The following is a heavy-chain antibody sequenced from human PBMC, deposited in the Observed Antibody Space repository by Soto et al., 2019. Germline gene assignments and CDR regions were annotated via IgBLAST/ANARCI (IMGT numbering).Heavy chain of an antibody. J-gene: IGHJ4*02. V-gene: IGHV4-39*01. CDR2: IYYSGST. Sequence: QLQLQESGPGLVKPSETLSLTCTVSGGSISSSSYYWGWIRQPPGKGLEWIGSIYYSGSTYYNPSLKSRVTISVDTSKNQCSLKLSSVTAADTAVYYCAIPHYYGSGPNDYFDYWGQGTLVTVSS. CDR1: GGSISSSSYY. CDR3: AIPHYYGSGPNDYFDY. D-gene: IGHD3-10*01.